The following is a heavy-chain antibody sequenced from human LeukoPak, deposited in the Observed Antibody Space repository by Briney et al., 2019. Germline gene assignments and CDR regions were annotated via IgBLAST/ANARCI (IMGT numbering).Heavy chain of an antibody. D-gene: IGHD6-13*01. Sequence: PGGSLRLSCAASGFTFSSYAMSWVRQAPGRGLEWVSGISGSGGSTYYADSVKVRFTISRDNSKNTLYLQMNSLRAEDTAVYYCAKGPPDSSSWYKRTEGWGQGTLVTVSS. CDR2: ISGSGGST. CDR1: GFTFSSYA. V-gene: IGHV3-23*01. CDR3: AKGPPDSSSWYKRTEG. J-gene: IGHJ4*02.